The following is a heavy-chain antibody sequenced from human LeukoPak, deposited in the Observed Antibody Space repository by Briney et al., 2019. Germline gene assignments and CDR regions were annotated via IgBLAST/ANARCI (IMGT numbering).Heavy chain of an antibody. CDR3: ARGLYSSTTYYFDY. D-gene: IGHD6-13*01. CDR1: GFSFTYSW. CDR2: IKQDGSEK. J-gene: IGHJ4*02. V-gene: IGHV3-7*01. Sequence: GGSLRLSCAASGFSFTYSWMAWVRQTPEKGLEWVANIKQDGSEKYYLDSVKGRFTISRDNAKNSLYLQMNSLRVEDTAVYYCARGLYSSTTYYFDYWGQGTLVTVSS.